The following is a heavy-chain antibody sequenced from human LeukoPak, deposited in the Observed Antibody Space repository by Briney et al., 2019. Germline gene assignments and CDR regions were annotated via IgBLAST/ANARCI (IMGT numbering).Heavy chain of an antibody. V-gene: IGHV3-48*02. Sequence: AGGPLRLSCAASGFTFSDYSMNWVRQAPGKGLEWVSYISSSSSTIYYADSVKGRFTISRDNAKNSLYLQMNSLRDEDTAVYYCARVQTTFAHYWGQGTLVTASS. CDR1: GFTFSDYS. CDR2: ISSSSSTI. CDR3: ARVQTTFAHY. D-gene: IGHD2/OR15-2a*01. J-gene: IGHJ4*02.